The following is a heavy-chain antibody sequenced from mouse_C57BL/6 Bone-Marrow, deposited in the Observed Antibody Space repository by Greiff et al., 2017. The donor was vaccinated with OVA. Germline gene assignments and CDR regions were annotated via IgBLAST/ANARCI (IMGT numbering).Heavy chain of an antibody. Sequence: QVQLQQPGTELVKPGASVKLSCKASGYTFTSYWMHWVKQRPGQGLEWIGNINPSNGGTNYNEKFKSKATLTVDKSSSTAYMQLSSLTSEDSAVDYCARCGLRFWDSWFAYWGQGTLVTVSA. V-gene: IGHV1-53*01. D-gene: IGHD4-1*01. CDR3: ARCGLRFWDSWFAY. CDR1: GYTFTSYW. CDR2: INPSNGGT. J-gene: IGHJ3*01.